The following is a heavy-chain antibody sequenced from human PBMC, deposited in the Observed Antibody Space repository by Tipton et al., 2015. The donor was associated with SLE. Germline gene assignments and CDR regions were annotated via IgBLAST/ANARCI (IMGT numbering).Heavy chain of an antibody. CDR1: GGSITSGGLY. CDR3: ARRFCVTGICYDAFDI. V-gene: IGHV4-61*09. Sequence: TLSLTCTVSGGSITSGGLYWSWIRQPAGKGLEWIGHIYTRGSTIYNPSLKSRVTLSVDTSRKQFSLKLISVSAADTAVYYCARRFCVTGICYDAFDIWGQGTVVTVSS. J-gene: IGHJ3*02. D-gene: IGHD2-21*02. CDR2: IYTRGST.